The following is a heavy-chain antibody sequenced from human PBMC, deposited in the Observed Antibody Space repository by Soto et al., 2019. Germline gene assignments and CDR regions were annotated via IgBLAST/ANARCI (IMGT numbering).Heavy chain of an antibody. CDR1: GFTFSSYA. Sequence: GGSLRLSCAASGFTFSSYAMHWVRQAPGKGLEWVAVISYDGSNKYYADSVKGRFTISRDNSKNTLYLQMNSLRDEDTAVYYCARGLYYYDSSGYWGYWGQGTLVTVSS. J-gene: IGHJ4*02. CDR3: ARGLYYYDSSGYWGY. V-gene: IGHV3-30-3*01. D-gene: IGHD3-22*01. CDR2: ISYDGSNK.